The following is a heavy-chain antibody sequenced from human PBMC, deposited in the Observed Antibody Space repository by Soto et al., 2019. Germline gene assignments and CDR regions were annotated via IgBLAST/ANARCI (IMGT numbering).Heavy chain of an antibody. CDR3: ERPPDY. J-gene: IGHJ4*02. V-gene: IGHV4-31*03. CDR1: GGSISSGGYY. Sequence: QVQLQESGPGLVKPSQTLSLTCTVSGGSISSGGYYWSWILQHLGKGLEWIGYIYYVGSTYYNPSHKIRITISEDTSKNQFPLKLSSVTAADTAVYYCERPPDYWGQGTLVTVSS. CDR2: IYYVGST.